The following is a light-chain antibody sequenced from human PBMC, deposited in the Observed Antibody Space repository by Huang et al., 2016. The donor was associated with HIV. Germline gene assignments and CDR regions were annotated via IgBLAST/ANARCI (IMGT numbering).Light chain of an antibody. V-gene: IGKV3-15*01. Sequence: ELVMTQSPATLSVSPGERDTLPCRASRSVSSNLAWYQQRPGQPPRLLSYDASTRATGVPARFSGRWSRTEFTLTIGSLQSEDFAVYYCQQYDSWPPVTFGGGTKVEIK. J-gene: IGKJ4*01. CDR3: QQYDSWPPVT. CDR2: DAS. CDR1: RSVSSN.